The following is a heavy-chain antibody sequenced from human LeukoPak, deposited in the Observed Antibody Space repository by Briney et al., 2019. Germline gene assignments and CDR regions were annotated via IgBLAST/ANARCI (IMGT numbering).Heavy chain of an antibody. CDR3: ARDTSRITIFGVVTGPYYYYGMDV. CDR1: GGSISSGDYS. Sequence: SETLSLTCTVSGGSISSGDYSWSWIRQPPGKGLEWIGYIYYSGSTYYNPSLKSRVTVSVDTSKNQFSLKLSSVTAADTAVYYCARDTSRITIFGVVTGPYYYYGMDVWGQGTTVTVSS. D-gene: IGHD3-3*01. J-gene: IGHJ6*02. CDR2: IYYSGST. V-gene: IGHV4-30-4*01.